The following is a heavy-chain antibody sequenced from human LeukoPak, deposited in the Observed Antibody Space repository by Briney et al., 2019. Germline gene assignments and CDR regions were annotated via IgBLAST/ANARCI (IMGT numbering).Heavy chain of an antibody. CDR2: IKSNADGGTP. D-gene: IGHD2/OR15-2a*01. CDR3: TTFYHEYSPY. CDR1: GFSFMNAW. V-gene: IGHV3-15*01. Sequence: GGSLRLTCAASGFSFMNAWMIWVRQAPGEGLEWVGRIKSNADGGTPDYAAPARGRFTISRDDSKNTLYLQMNSLKTEDTAVYYCTTFYHEYSPYWGRGTLVTVSS. J-gene: IGHJ4*02.